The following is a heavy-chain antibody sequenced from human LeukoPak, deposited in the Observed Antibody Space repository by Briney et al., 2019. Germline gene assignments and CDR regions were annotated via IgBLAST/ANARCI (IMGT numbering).Heavy chain of an antibody. Sequence: SETLSLTCTVSGYSISSGYYWGWIRQPRGKGLEWIGSIYHSGSTYYNPSLKSRVTISVDTSKNQFSLKLSSVTAADTAVYYCAREPLYSSNWPGIDYWGQGTLVTVSS. D-gene: IGHD6-13*01. V-gene: IGHV4-38-2*02. CDR1: GYSISSGYY. J-gene: IGHJ4*02. CDR2: IYHSGST. CDR3: AREPLYSSNWPGIDY.